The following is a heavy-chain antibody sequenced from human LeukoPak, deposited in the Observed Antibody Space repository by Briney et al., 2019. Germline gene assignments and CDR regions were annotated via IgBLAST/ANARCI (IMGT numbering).Heavy chain of an antibody. Sequence: ASVKVSCKASGYTFTSYEINWVRQATGQGLEWMGWMNPNSANTGYAQKFQGRVTMTRNTSISTAYMELSSLRSEDTAVYYCARGPPESSNSDYWGQGTLVTVSS. CDR1: GYTFTSYE. J-gene: IGHJ4*02. CDR2: MNPNSANT. CDR3: ARGPPESSNSDY. V-gene: IGHV1-8*01. D-gene: IGHD6-13*01.